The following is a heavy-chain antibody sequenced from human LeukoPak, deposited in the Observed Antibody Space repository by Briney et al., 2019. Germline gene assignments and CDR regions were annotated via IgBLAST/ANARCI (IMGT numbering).Heavy chain of an antibody. CDR1: GFTFSSYA. D-gene: IGHD3-22*01. V-gene: IGHV3-23*01. CDR3: AKEPTYSSGYYYGYFDY. Sequence: GGSLRLSCAASGFTFSSYAMSWVRQAPGKGLEWVSAISGSGGSTYYADSVKGRFTISRDNSKNTLYLQMNSLRAEDTAVYYCAKEPTYSSGYYYGYFDYWGQGTLVTVSS. CDR2: ISGSGGST. J-gene: IGHJ4*02.